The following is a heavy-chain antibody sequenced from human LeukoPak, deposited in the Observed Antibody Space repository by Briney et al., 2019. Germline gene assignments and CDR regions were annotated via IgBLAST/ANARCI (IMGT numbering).Heavy chain of an antibody. CDR2: ISAYNGNT. V-gene: IGHV1-18*01. CDR3: ARDAADSSWSDY. Sequence: GASVKVSCKASGYTFTSYGISWVRQAPGQGLEWMGWISAYNGNTNYAQKLQGRVTMTTDTSTSTAYMELSRLTYDDTAVYYCARDAADSSWSDYWGQGTLVTVSS. CDR1: GYTFTSYG. J-gene: IGHJ4*02. D-gene: IGHD6-6*01.